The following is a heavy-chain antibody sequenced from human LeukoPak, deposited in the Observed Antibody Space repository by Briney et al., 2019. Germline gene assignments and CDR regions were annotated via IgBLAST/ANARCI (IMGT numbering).Heavy chain of an antibody. Sequence: GGSLRLSCAASGFTFSSYSMNWVRQAPGKGLEWVSIIGSSSSYIYYADSVKGRFTISRDNAKNSLYLQMNSLRAEDTAVYYCARDNGENYHTAFDYWGQGTLVTVSS. V-gene: IGHV3-21*01. CDR2: IGSSSSYI. J-gene: IGHJ4*02. CDR1: GFTFSSYS. CDR3: ARDNGENYHTAFDY. D-gene: IGHD2-8*01.